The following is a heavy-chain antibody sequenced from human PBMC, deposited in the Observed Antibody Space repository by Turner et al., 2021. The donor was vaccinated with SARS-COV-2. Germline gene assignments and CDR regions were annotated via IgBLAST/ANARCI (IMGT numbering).Heavy chain of an antibody. D-gene: IGHD4-17*01. J-gene: IGHJ4*02. CDR3: ARGPSYGDYEY. CDR1: GYTFASYG. Sequence: QVQLVQSGAEVRKPGASVKVYCKASGYTFASYGLSWVRQAPGQGLEWLGWISAYNGYTNFAQKFQGRVTMTTDTSTRTASLELRSLTSDDTAVYYCARGPSYGDYEYWGQGTLITVSS. V-gene: IGHV1-18*01. CDR2: ISAYNGYT.